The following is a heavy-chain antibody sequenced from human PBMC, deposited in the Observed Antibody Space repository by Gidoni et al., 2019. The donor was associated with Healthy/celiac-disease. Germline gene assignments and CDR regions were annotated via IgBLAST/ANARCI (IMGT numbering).Heavy chain of an antibody. V-gene: IGHV4-34*01. J-gene: IGHJ4*02. Sequence: QVQLQQWGAGLLQPSETLSLTCAVHGGSFSGYYWSWIRQPPGKGLEWIGEINHSGSTNYNPSLKSRVTISVDTSKNQFSLKLSSVTAADTAVYYCARGPGWGLGYWGQGTLVTVSS. CDR1: GGSFSGYY. CDR2: INHSGST. CDR3: ARGPGWGLGY. D-gene: IGHD1-26*01.